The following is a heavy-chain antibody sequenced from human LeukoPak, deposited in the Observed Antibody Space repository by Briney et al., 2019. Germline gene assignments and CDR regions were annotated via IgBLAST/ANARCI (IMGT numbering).Heavy chain of an antibody. Sequence: PGGSLRLSCAASGFTFSNYHMYWVRQAPGKGLEWVAFIRFDRSNKYYADSVKGRFTISRDNSKNTLYLQMNSLRAEDTAVYYCARGISYDMGVWGKGTTVTVSS. CDR3: ARGISYDMGV. CDR2: IRFDRSNK. V-gene: IGHV3-30*02. CDR1: GFTFSNYH. J-gene: IGHJ6*03.